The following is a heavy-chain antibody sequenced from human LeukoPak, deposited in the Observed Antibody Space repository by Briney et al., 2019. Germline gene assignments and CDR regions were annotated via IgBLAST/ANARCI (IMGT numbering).Heavy chain of an antibody. Sequence: GGSLRLSCAASGFTFSSYEMNWVRQAPGKGLEWVSYISSSGKTIYFPDSVKGRFTISRDNAKNSLYLQMNSLRAEDTAVYYCARGSYWPYYTDVWGKGTTVTLSS. CDR2: ISSSGKTI. CDR1: GFTFSSYE. V-gene: IGHV3-48*03. D-gene: IGHD2-8*02. CDR3: ARGSYWPYYTDV. J-gene: IGHJ6*03.